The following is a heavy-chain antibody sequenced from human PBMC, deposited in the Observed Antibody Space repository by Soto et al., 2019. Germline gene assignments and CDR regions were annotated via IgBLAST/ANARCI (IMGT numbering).Heavy chain of an antibody. V-gene: IGHV1-18*01. J-gene: IGHJ4*02. Sequence: ASVKVSCKASGYTFTSYGISWVRQAPGQGLEWMGWISAYNGNTNYAQKLQGRVTMTTDTSTSTACMELRSLRSDDTAVYYCARDVSPDDFWSGYYGYFFAYWGQGTLVTVSS. D-gene: IGHD3-3*01. CDR2: ISAYNGNT. CDR3: ARDVSPDDFWSGYYGYFFAY. CDR1: GYTFTSYG.